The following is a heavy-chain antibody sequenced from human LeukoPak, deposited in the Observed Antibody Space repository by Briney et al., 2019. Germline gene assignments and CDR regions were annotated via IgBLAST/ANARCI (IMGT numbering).Heavy chain of an antibody. CDR2: INHSGST. D-gene: IGHD6-13*01. CDR3: ARDQGGIAAAGTSAFDI. CDR1: GGSFSGYF. V-gene: IGHV4-34*01. Sequence: SSETLSLTCAVYGGSFSGYFWTWIRQPPGKGLEWIGEINHSGSTNYNPSLKSRVTISVDTSKNQFSLKLSSVTAADTAVYYCARDQGGIAAAGTSAFDIWGQGTMVTVSS. J-gene: IGHJ3*02.